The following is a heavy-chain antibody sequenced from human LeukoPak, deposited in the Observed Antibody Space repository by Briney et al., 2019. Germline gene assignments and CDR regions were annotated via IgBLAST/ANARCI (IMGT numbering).Heavy chain of an antibody. Sequence: GGSLRLSCSASGFTFSSYAMHWVRQAPGKGLEYVSAISSNGGSTYYADSVKGRFTISRDNSKNTLYLQMSSLRAEDTAVYYCVRPPIAVAGDYWGQGTLVTVSS. CDR1: GFTFSSYA. CDR2: ISSNGGST. CDR3: VRPPIAVAGDY. J-gene: IGHJ4*02. V-gene: IGHV3-64D*06. D-gene: IGHD6-19*01.